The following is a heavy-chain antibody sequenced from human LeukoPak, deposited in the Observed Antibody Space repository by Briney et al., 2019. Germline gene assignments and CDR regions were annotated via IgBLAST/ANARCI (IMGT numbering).Heavy chain of an antibody. D-gene: IGHD6-13*01. J-gene: IGHJ4*02. Sequence: GGSLRLSCAASGFNFNSFSMNWVRQAPGKGLEWVSYISSSGDNIHYSDSVEGRFTASRDNAKNTLSLQMNSLRAEDTAVYYCATDILGSSWSRWGQGTLVTVSS. CDR2: ISSSGDNI. CDR3: ATDILGSSWSR. V-gene: IGHV3-48*01. CDR1: GFNFNSFS.